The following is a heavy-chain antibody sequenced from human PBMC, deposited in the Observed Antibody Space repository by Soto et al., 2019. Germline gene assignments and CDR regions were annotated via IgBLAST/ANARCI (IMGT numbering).Heavy chain of an antibody. CDR1: GVSFHDVW. CDR2: IKSKADGGTA. J-gene: IGHJ2*01. Sequence: PGGSLRLSCASAGVSFHDVWMSWVRQTPGKGLEWVGRIKSKADGGTAEYGTPLKGRATISRDDPTNTLDLLMNNLKTEDTGVYFCVRILQYFGAPRAYFDLWRRGPLVT. V-gene: IGHV3-15*01. CDR3: VRILQYFGAPRAYFDL. D-gene: IGHD3-10*01.